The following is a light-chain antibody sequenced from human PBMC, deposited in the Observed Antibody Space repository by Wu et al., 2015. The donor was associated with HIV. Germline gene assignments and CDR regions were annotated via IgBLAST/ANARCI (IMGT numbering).Light chain of an antibody. CDR1: QSISRD. J-gene: IGKJ4*01. CDR2: DAS. V-gene: IGKV3-11*01. CDR3: QQHSGWPHA. Sequence: EIVLTQSPATLSLSPGRRATLSCRASQSISRDLAWYQQKPGQAPRLLIYDASNRATGIPARFSGSGSGTEFTLTISSLEPEDFAVYYCQQHSGWPHAFGGGTERWRSN.